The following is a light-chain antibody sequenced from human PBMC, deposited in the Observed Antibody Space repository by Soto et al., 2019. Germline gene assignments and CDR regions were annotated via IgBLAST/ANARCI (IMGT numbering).Light chain of an antibody. CDR2: TAS. J-gene: IGKJ1*01. CDR1: QSISTY. V-gene: IGKV1-39*01. Sequence: DIQMTQSPSSLSASVGDRVTITCRASQSISTYLNWYQQLPGKAPNLLIYTASSLESGVPSRFSGSGSGTDFTLTINSLQPEDFATYFCQQSYSRPRTFGQGTKVEIK. CDR3: QQSYSRPRT.